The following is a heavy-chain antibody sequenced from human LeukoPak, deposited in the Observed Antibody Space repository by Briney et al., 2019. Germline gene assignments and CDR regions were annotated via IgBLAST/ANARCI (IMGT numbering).Heavy chain of an antibody. J-gene: IGHJ3*02. Sequence: GESLKISCKASGYSFTNFWIGWVRQVPGKGLEWMGFIHPGDSDTRYRPSFQGQVTISADKSISTAYLQWGSLKASDTAMYYCASPFCGNDCYRENSPFDIWGQGTLVTVSS. CDR2: IHPGDSDT. CDR1: GYSFTNFW. D-gene: IGHD2-21*02. CDR3: ASPFCGNDCYRENSPFDI. V-gene: IGHV5-51*01.